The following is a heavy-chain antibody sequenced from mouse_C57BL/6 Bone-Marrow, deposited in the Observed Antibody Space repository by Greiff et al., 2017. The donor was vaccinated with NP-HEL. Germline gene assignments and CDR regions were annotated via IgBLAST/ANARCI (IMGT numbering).Heavy chain of an antibody. Sequence: EVQRVESGGGLVKPGGSLKLSCAASGFTFSSYAMSWVRQTPEKRLEWVATISDGGSYTYYPDNVKGRFTISRDNAKNNLYLQMSHLKSEDTAMYYCASYYDYDGAWFAYWGQGTLVTVSA. J-gene: IGHJ3*01. V-gene: IGHV5-4*01. CDR3: ASYYDYDGAWFAY. CDR1: GFTFSSYA. CDR2: ISDGGSYT. D-gene: IGHD2-4*01.